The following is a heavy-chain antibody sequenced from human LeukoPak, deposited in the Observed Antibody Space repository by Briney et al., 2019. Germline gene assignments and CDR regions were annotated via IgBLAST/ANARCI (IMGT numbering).Heavy chain of an antibody. CDR3: ARVPPNWNYVDY. CDR1: GGSFSGNY. V-gene: IGHV4-34*01. J-gene: IGHJ4*02. CDR2: INHSGST. D-gene: IGHD1-20*01. Sequence: PSETLSLTCAVYGGSFSGNYWSWIRQPPGKGLEWIGEINHSGSTNYNPSLKSRVTISVDTSKNQFSLKLSSVTAADTAVYYCARVPPNWNYVDYWGQGTLVTVS.